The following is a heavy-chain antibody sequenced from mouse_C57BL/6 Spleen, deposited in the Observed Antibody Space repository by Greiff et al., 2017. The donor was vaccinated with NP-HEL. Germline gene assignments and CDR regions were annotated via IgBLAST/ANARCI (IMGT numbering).Heavy chain of an antibody. J-gene: IGHJ4*01. CDR3: VLGMGLYYYAMDY. CDR2: IDPSDSYT. D-gene: IGHD4-1*01. CDR1: GYTFTSYW. Sequence: VQLQQPGAELVRPGTSVKLSCKASGYTFTSYWMHWVKQRPGQGLEWIGVIDPSDSYTNYNQKFKGKATLTVDTSSSTAYMQLSSLTSEDSAVYYCVLGMGLYYYAMDYWGQGTSVTVSS. V-gene: IGHV1-59*01.